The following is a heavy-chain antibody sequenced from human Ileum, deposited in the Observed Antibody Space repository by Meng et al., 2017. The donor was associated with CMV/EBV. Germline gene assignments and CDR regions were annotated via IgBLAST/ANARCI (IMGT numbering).Heavy chain of an antibody. D-gene: IGHD2-15*01. Sequence: QLQPGGAGLLKPSETLSLTCAVYGGSFSGYYWSWIRQPPGKGLEWIGEINHSGSTNYNPSLKSRVTISVDTSKNQFFLKLSSVTAADTAVYYCARGVAGGPFDYWGQGTLVTVSS. CDR2: INHSGST. V-gene: IGHV4-34*01. CDR1: GGSFSGYY. J-gene: IGHJ4*02. CDR3: ARGVAGGPFDY.